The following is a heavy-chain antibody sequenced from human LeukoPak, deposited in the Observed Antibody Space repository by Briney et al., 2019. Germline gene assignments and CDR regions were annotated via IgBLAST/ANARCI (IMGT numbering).Heavy chain of an antibody. CDR1: GFTFSDYE. J-gene: IGHJ3*02. V-gene: IGHV3-48*03. CDR2: ISSGAGTL. D-gene: IGHD6-19*01. CDR3: ARDNPQTGFSSGWDPFDI. Sequence: GGSLRLSCAASGFTFSDYEMNWVRQAPGKGLEWISFISSGAGTLYYTDSVKGRFTISRDNAKNSLYLQINSLRVQDTAVYYCARDNPQTGFSSGWDPFDIWGQGTLVTVSS.